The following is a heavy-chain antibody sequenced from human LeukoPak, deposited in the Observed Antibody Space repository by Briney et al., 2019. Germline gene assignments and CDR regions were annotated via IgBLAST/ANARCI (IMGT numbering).Heavy chain of an antibody. J-gene: IGHJ4*02. Sequence: GGSLRLSCAASGFTFSGSAMHWVRQASGKGLEWVGRIRSKANSYATAYAASVKGRFTISRDDSKNTAYLQMNSLKTGDTAVYYCTRPVTYSSSSGADYWGQGTLVTVSS. CDR2: IRSKANSYAT. CDR3: TRPVTYSSSSGADY. CDR1: GFTFSGSA. V-gene: IGHV3-73*01. D-gene: IGHD6-6*01.